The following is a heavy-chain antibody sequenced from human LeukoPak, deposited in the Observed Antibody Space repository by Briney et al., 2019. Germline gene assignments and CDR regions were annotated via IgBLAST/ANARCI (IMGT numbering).Heavy chain of an antibody. V-gene: IGHV3-13*04. CDR2: IGIAGDT. J-gene: IGHJ4*02. D-gene: IGHD1-26*01. Sequence: GGPLRLSCAASGFTFSGYDMHWVRQPTGKGLEWVSAIGIAGDTYYPGSVKGRFSISRDNSKNTVYLQMNSLRVEDTAVYYCAKGPVSAIVGATTLDYWGQGTLGTVSS. CDR3: AKGPVSAIVGATTLDY. CDR1: GFTFSGYD.